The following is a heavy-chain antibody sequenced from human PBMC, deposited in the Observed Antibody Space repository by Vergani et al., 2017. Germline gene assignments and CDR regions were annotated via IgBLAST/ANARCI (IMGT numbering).Heavy chain of an antibody. J-gene: IGHJ4*02. CDR3: ARDRGIAAAGWYLDY. CDR2: INAGNGNT. V-gene: IGHV1-3*01. CDR1: GYTFTSYA. D-gene: IGHD6-13*01. Sequence: QVQLVQSGAEVKKPGASVKVSCKASGYTFTSYAMHWVRQAPGQRLEWMGWINAGNGNTKYSQTFQGRVTITRDTSAGTAYMELSSLRSEDTAVDYCARDRGIAAAGWYLDYWGQGTLVTVSS.